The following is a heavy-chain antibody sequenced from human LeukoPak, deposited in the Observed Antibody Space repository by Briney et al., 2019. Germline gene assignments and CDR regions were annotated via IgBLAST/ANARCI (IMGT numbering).Heavy chain of an antibody. V-gene: IGHV3-48*03. J-gene: IGHJ4*02. CDR3: ARDLGDISTGYYQSFDY. CDR1: GFTFSSYE. D-gene: IGHD3-9*01. CDR2: ISSSGSTI. Sequence: GGSLRLSCAASGFTFSSYEMNWVRQAPGKGLEWVSYISSSGSTIYYADSVKGRFTISGDNAKNSLYLQMNSLRAEDTAVYYCARDLGDISTGYYQSFDYWGQGTLVTVSS.